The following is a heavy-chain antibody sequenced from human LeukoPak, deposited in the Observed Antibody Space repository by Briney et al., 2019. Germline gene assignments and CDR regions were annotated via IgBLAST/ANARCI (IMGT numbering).Heavy chain of an antibody. Sequence: GGSLRLSCAASGFTFSSYSMNWVRQAPGKGLEWVSYISSSSTIYYADSVKGRFTISRDNAKNSLYLQMNSLRAEDTAVYYCARDQVWYDSSGYYYGNDYWGQGTLVTVSS. CDR3: ARDQVWYDSSGYYYGNDY. D-gene: IGHD3-22*01. CDR2: ISSSSTI. V-gene: IGHV3-48*04. CDR1: GFTFSSYS. J-gene: IGHJ4*02.